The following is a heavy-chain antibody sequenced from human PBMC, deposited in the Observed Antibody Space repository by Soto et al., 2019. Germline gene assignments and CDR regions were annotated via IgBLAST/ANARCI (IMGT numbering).Heavy chain of an antibody. V-gene: IGHV3-30-3*01. D-gene: IGHD2-15*01. CDR2: ISYDGSNK. CDR1: GFTFSSYA. CDR3: ASEYCSGGSCHNWFDP. Sequence: SLRLSCAASGFTFSSYAMHWVRQAPGKGLEWVAVISYDGSNKYYADSVKGRFTISRDNSKNTLYLQMNSLRAEDTAVYYCASEYCSGGSCHNWFDPWGQGTLVTVSS. J-gene: IGHJ5*02.